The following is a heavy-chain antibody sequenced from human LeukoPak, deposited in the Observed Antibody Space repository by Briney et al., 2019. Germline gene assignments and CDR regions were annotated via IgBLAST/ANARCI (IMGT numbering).Heavy chain of an antibody. Sequence: SETLSLTCTVSGGSISSGDYYWSWIRQPPGKGLEWIGYIYYSGSTYYNPSLKSRVTISVDTSKNQFSLKLSSVTAADTAVYYCARAEYCSSTSCYITSGVFDPWGQGTLVTVSS. J-gene: IGHJ5*02. CDR3: ARAEYCSSTSCYITSGVFDP. CDR1: GGSISSGDYY. CDR2: IYYSGST. V-gene: IGHV4-30-4*01. D-gene: IGHD2-2*02.